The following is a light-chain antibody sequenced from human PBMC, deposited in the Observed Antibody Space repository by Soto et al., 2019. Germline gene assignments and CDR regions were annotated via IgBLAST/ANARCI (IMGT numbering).Light chain of an antibody. CDR1: QDIKNY. V-gene: IGKV1-5*01. CDR3: QQYDSFSVT. Sequence: RHMTHSPSSLSSSVGDRVIITCQASQDIKNYLNWYQQKPGRAPKLLIYDSSSLESGVPSRFSGSGSGTEFRLTISTMQPDDFATYYCQQYDSFSVTFGQGTRLEIK. CDR2: DSS. J-gene: IGKJ5*01.